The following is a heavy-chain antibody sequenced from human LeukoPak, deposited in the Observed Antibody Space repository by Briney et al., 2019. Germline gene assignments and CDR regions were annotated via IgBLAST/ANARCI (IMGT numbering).Heavy chain of an antibody. J-gene: IGHJ4*02. CDR3: ARVHSGYVSY. CDR1: GFTFSTYA. V-gene: IGHV3-23*01. CDR2: ITGSGVST. Sequence: GGSLRLSCAASGFTFSTYAMKWVRQAPGKGLEWVSTITGSGVSTFYADSVKGRFTISRDNSKNTLYLQMNNLGAEDTAIFYCARVHSGYVSYRGQGTLVTVSS. D-gene: IGHD5-12*01.